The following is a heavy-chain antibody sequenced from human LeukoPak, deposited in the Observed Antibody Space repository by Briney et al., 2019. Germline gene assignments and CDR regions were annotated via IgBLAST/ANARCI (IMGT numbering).Heavy chain of an antibody. CDR2: IYPGDSNT. CDR1: GYSFTGYW. J-gene: IGHJ4*02. Sequence: GESLKISCKGSGYSFTGYWIGWVRQMPGKGLEWMGIIYPGDSNTRYSPSFQGQVTISADKPISTAYLQWSSLKASDTAMYYCARRQAVATLGEFDYWGQGTLVTVSS. CDR3: ARRQAVATLGEFDY. V-gene: IGHV5-51*01. D-gene: IGHD5-12*01.